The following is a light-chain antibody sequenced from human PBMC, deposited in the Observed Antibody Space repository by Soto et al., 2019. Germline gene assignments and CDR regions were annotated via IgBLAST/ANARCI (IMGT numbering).Light chain of an antibody. CDR1: QGISNN. CDR3: QKYNSAPLT. V-gene: IGKV1-27*01. CDR2: AAS. J-gene: IGKJ4*01. Sequence: DIQMTQSPSSLSASVGDRVTITCRASQGISNNLAWYQQKPGKVPKLLIYAASTLQSGAPSRFSGSGSGTDFTLPISSLQPEDVATYYCQKYNSAPLTFGGGTKVDIK.